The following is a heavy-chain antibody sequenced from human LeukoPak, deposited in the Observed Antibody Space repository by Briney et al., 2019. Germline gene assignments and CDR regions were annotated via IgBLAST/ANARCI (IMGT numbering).Heavy chain of an antibody. CDR2: VKSDGSST. V-gene: IGHV3-74*01. CDR3: ARDGFLGPVTAYLDY. J-gene: IGHJ4*02. D-gene: IGHD2-21*02. CDR1: RFTFTSYA. Sequence: GRSLTLSCAASRFTFTSYAIHCVRQAPGKGLWWVSRVKSDGSSTSYADSVKGGFTISRDNARNTLYLQMNSLRAEDTAVYYCARDGFLGPVTAYLDYWGQGTPVTVSS.